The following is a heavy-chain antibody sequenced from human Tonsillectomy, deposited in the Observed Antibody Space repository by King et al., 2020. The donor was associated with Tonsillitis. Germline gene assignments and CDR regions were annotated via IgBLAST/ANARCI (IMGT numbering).Heavy chain of an antibody. CDR3: ARAAVDGYTLRS. V-gene: IGHV1-2*02. Sequence: QLVQSGADVKKPGASVKVSCKSSGSTFIGYYVHWVRQAPGQGLEWMGWINPNIGGAIYAQKFQGRVTMTRDTSISTAYMELRRLTSDDTAVYYCARAAVDGYTLRSWGQGTLVTVSS. D-gene: IGHD5-24*01. CDR2: INPNIGGA. J-gene: IGHJ5*02. CDR1: GSTFIGYY.